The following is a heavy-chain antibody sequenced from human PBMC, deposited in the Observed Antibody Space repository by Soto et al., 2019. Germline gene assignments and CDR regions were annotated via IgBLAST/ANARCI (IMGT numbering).Heavy chain of an antibody. CDR1: GFTVSGNY. CDR3: ASTRGSSYDY. CDR2: IYNGGGT. J-gene: IGHJ4*02. Sequence: EVQLVETGGGLIQPGGSLRLSCAASGFTVSGNYMSWVRQAPGKGLEWVSVIYNGGGTYYADSVKGRFTISRDNSKNTPHLQMNSLRAEDTAVYYCASTRGSSYDYWGQGTLVTVSS. D-gene: IGHD6-6*01. V-gene: IGHV3-53*02.